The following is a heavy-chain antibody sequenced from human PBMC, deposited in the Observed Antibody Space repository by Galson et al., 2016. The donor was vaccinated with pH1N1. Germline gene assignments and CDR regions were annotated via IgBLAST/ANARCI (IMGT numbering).Heavy chain of an antibody. J-gene: IGHJ6*01. V-gene: IGHV4-61*01. CDR3: ARGRYWNPFFETLLCSLHQGPIGLPPGTLLQEHL. D-gene: IGHD1-1*01. CDR1: GESVSNANYY. Sequence: ETLSLTCTVSGESVSNANYYWSWIRQPPGKGLEWLGYVYYTGKPNYYPSLESRVTISIDTSKNQFSLTLNSVTAADTAVYYCARGRYWNPFFETLLCSLHQGPIGLPPGTLLQEHLWG. CDR2: VYYTGKP.